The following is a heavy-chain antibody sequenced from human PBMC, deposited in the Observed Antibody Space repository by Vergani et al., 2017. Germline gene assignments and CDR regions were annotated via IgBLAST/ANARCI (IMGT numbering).Heavy chain of an antibody. CDR1: GASANSYY. V-gene: IGHV4-59*02. CDR3: ARSRIFVGAGSPDY. Sequence: QVKLQESGPGLVKPAETLSLTCTVSGASANSYYWSWIRQPPGKGLEWMGYVSFRGDTLYDPSVKGRLTILRKTSSNQFSLYLTSVTAADTAVYYCARSRIFVGAGSPDYWGQGTLVTVSS. D-gene: IGHD4/OR15-4a*01. J-gene: IGHJ4*02. CDR2: VSFRGDT.